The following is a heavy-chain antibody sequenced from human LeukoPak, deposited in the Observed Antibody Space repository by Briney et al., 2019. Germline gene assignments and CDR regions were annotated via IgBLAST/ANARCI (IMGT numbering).Heavy chain of an antibody. D-gene: IGHD3-10*01. Sequence: GGSLRLSCAASGFTFSGYGFHWVRQAPGKGLQWVAFIRDDGSKKYYADSVKGRFTISRDNAKNSLYLQMNSLRAEDTAVYYCAREGSGSYFPGYWGQGTLVTVSS. CDR3: AREGSGSYFPGY. CDR1: GFTFSGYG. CDR2: IRDDGSKK. J-gene: IGHJ4*02. V-gene: IGHV3-30*02.